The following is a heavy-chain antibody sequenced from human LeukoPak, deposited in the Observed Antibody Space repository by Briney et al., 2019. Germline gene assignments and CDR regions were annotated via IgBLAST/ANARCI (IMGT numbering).Heavy chain of an antibody. Sequence: GRSLRLSCAASGFTFSSYAMHWVRQAPGKGLEWVAVISYDGSNKYCADSVKGRFTISRDNSKNTLYLQMNSLRAEDTAVYYCARELTVTTQPDAFDIWGQGTMVTVSS. CDR2: ISYDGSNK. CDR1: GFTFSSYA. D-gene: IGHD4-17*01. CDR3: ARELTVTTQPDAFDI. J-gene: IGHJ3*02. V-gene: IGHV3-30-3*01.